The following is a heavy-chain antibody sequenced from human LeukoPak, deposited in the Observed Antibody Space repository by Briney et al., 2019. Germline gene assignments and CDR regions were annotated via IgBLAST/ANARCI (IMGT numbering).Heavy chain of an antibody. D-gene: IGHD7-27*01. CDR1: GFTFSTYG. CDR2: ISPSGDIT. Sequence: PGGSLRLSCAASGFTFSTYGMNWVRQAPGKGLEWVSGISPSGDITYYADPVMGRFSISRDNPKSTVSLQMSSLRAEDTALYYCVRDLHWGGFDVWGQGTMVTVSS. V-gene: IGHV3-23*01. J-gene: IGHJ3*01. CDR3: VRDLHWGGFDV.